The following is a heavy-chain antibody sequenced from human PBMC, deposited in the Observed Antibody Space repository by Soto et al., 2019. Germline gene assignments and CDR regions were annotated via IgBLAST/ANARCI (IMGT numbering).Heavy chain of an antibody. D-gene: IGHD3-3*01. CDR1: GFTFSSYG. Sequence: GGSLRLSCAASGFTFSSYGMHWVRQAPGKGLEWVAVISYDGSNKYYADSVKGRFTISRDNSKNTLYLQMNSLRAEDTAVYYCAKVLRSTYYDFWSGYYASLGDYYYGMDVWGQGTTVTAP. V-gene: IGHV3-30*18. CDR2: ISYDGSNK. CDR3: AKVLRSTYYDFWSGYYASLGDYYYGMDV. J-gene: IGHJ6*02.